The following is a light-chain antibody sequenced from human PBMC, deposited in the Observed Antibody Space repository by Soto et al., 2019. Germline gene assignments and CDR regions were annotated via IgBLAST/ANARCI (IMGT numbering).Light chain of an antibody. CDR1: ESMGNW. CDR2: AAS. V-gene: IGKV1-5*03. Sequence: DIQMIQSPSILPASVGDRVTITCRASESMGNWLAWYQQKPGKAPKLLIFAASYLETGVPSRFSGGGSGTEFTLTISGLQPDDFGTYYCQQYDTYPYSFGQGTKLEIK. J-gene: IGKJ2*03. CDR3: QQYDTYPYS.